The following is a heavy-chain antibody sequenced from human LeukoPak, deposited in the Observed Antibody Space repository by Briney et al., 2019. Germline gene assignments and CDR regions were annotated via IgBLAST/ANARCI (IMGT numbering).Heavy chain of an antibody. CDR3: AKLGSTVTTRNYYMDV. J-gene: IGHJ6*03. Sequence: PGGSLRLSCAASGFTFSSYEMNWVRQAPGKGLEWVSYISSSGSTIYYADSVKGRFTISRDNAKNSLYLQMNSLRAEDTAVYYCAKLGSTVTTRNYYMDVWGKGTTVIVSS. V-gene: IGHV3-48*03. D-gene: IGHD4-17*01. CDR2: ISSSGSTI. CDR1: GFTFSSYE.